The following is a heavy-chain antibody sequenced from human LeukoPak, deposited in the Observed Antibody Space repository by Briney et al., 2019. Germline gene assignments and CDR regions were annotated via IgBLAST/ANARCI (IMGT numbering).Heavy chain of an antibody. Sequence: GGSLRLSCAASGFTFSSYAMSWVRQAPGKGLEWVGRIKSRTERGTPDYAAPVKGRFTISRDDSKNTLYLLMNSLKTEDTAVYYCTTQTGYSGSCWVLDYWGQGTLVTVSS. V-gene: IGHV3-15*01. J-gene: IGHJ4*02. D-gene: IGHD1-26*01. CDR1: GFTFSSYA. CDR3: TTQTGYSGSCWVLDY. CDR2: IKSRTERGTP.